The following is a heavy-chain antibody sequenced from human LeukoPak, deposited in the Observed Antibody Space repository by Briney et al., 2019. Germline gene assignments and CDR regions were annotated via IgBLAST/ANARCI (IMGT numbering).Heavy chain of an antibody. CDR3: ARGGLGGITMVRGVRNWFDP. CDR1: GGSISSSNW. D-gene: IGHD3-10*01. J-gene: IGHJ5*02. Sequence: SETLSLTCAVSGGSISSSNWWSWVRQPPGKGLEWIGEIYHSGSTNYNPSLKSRVTISVDKSKNQFSLKLSSVTAADTAVYYSARGGLGGITMVRGVRNWFDPWGQGTLVTVSS. V-gene: IGHV4-4*02. CDR2: IYHSGST.